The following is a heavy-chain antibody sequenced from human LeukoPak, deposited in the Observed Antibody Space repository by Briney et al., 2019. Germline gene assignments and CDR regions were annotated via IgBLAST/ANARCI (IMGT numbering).Heavy chain of an antibody. J-gene: IGHJ4*02. Sequence: ASVKVSCKASGYTFTSYDINWVRQAPGQGLEWMGWISAYNGNTNYAQKLQGRVTMTTDTSTSTACMELRSLRSDDTAVYYCARDLKRGYSSGRYSWGTGSSNDYWGQGTLVTVSS. D-gene: IGHD6-19*01. V-gene: IGHV1-18*01. CDR1: GYTFTSYD. CDR3: ARDLKRGYSSGRYSWGTGSSNDY. CDR2: ISAYNGNT.